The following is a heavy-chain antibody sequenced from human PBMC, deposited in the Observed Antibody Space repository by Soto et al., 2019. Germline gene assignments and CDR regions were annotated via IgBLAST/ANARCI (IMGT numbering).Heavy chain of an antibody. CDR1: GFTFGDYA. D-gene: IGHD3-22*01. J-gene: IGHJ5*02. CDR2: IRSKAYGGTT. CDR3: SGENYYDSSGFNWFCP. Sequence: GGSLRLSCTASGFTFGDYAMSWFRQAPGKGLEWVGFIRSKAYGGTTEYAASVKGRFTISRDDSKSIAYLQMNSLKTEDTAVYYCSGENYYDSSGFNWFCPWGQGTLVTVSS. V-gene: IGHV3-49*03.